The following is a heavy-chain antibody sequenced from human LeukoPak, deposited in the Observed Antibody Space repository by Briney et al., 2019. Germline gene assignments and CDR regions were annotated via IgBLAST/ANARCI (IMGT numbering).Heavy chain of an antibody. D-gene: IGHD5-24*01. V-gene: IGHV3-23*01. CDR2: ISGSGVST. CDR3: TTRRWAQEMATIPYYFNY. Sequence: GGSLRLSCAASGFTFSSYAISWVRQAPGKGLEWVSGISGSGVSTYYADSVKGRFTISRDDSKNTAYLQMNSLQTEDTAVYYCTTRRWAQEMATIPYYFNYWGQGTLVTVSS. J-gene: IGHJ4*02. CDR1: GFTFSSYA.